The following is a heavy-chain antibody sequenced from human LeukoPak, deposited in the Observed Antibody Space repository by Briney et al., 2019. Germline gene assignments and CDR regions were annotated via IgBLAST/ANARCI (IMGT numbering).Heavy chain of an antibody. V-gene: IGHV3-23*01. CDR1: GFTFSSYG. Sequence: PGRSLRLSCAASGFTFSSYGMHWVRQAPGKGLEWISAISGSGGSTYYADSVKGRFTISRDNSKNTLYLQMNSLRAEDTAVYYCAREEAAAGTLYFQHWGQGTLVTVSS. J-gene: IGHJ1*01. D-gene: IGHD6-13*01. CDR2: ISGSGGST. CDR3: AREEAAAGTLYFQH.